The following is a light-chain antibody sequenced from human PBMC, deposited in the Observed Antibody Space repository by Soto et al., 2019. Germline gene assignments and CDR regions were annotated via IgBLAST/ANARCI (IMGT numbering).Light chain of an antibody. Sequence: DIQMTQSPSSVSASVGDRVTITCRASQGFSSWLAWYQQKPGKAPKLLIYAASSLQSGVPSRFSGSGSGTDFTVTISSLQAEDFATYYCQQANSFPYTFGQGTKLEIK. CDR1: QGFSSW. CDR3: QQANSFPYT. V-gene: IGKV1-12*01. CDR2: AAS. J-gene: IGKJ2*01.